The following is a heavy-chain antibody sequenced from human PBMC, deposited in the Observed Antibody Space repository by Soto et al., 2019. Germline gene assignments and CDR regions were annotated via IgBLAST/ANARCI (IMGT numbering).Heavy chain of an antibody. Sequence: SETLSLTCTVSGGSISRGGYYWSRIRQHPGKGLEWIGYIYYSGTAYYNASLKSRLTLSVDTSNNRFSLKLTSVTAADTAVYYSARSFDSTGFNWFDPWGQGTQVTVSS. D-gene: IGHD3-22*01. V-gene: IGHV4-31*03. CDR3: ARSFDSTGFNWFDP. CDR2: IYYSGTA. CDR1: GGSISRGGYY. J-gene: IGHJ5*01.